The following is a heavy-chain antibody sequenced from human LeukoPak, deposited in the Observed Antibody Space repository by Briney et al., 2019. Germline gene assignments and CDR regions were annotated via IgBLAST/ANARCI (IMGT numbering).Heavy chain of an antibody. Sequence: GGSLRLSCAASGFTFSSYSMKWVRQAPGKGLECVSAISGSGGNTYYADSVKGRFTISRDNSKNMLYLQMNSLRAEDTAVYYCAKVSGRIQIWPQPFGDGMDVWGQGTTVTVSS. CDR2: ISGSGGNT. J-gene: IGHJ6*02. CDR1: GFTFSSYS. V-gene: IGHV3-23*01. D-gene: IGHD3-10*01. CDR3: AKVSGRIQIWPQPFGDGMDV.